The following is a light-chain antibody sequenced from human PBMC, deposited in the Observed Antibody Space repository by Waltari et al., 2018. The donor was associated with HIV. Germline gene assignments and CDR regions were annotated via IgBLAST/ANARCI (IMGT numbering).Light chain of an antibody. V-gene: IGLV1-40*01. CDR2: GNS. CDR1: SSNSGAGYD. CDR3: QSYDSSLSGVV. Sequence: QSVLTQPHSVSGAPGQRVTISCTGSSSNSGAGYDVNWYQQLPGTAPKILIYGNSNRPSGVPDRFSGSKSGTSASLAITGLQAEDEADYYCQSYDSSLSGVVFGGGTKLTVL. J-gene: IGLJ2*01.